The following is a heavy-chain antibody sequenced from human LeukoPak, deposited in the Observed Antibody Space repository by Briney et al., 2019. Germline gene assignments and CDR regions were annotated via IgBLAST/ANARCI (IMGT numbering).Heavy chain of an antibody. J-gene: IGHJ4*02. Sequence: ASVKVSCKASGYTFTSHGISWVRQAPGQGLEWMGWINPKSGGTNYAQKFRGRVTMTRDTSISTAYMELSGLRSDDTAVYYCARDSGLGPTWHPFDHWGQGTPVTVSS. CDR2: INPKSGGT. V-gene: IGHV1-2*02. CDR1: GYTFTSHG. D-gene: IGHD1-26*01. CDR3: ARDSGLGPTWHPFDH.